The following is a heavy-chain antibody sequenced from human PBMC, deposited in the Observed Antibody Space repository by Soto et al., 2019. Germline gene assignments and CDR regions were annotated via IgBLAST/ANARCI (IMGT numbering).Heavy chain of an antibody. CDR1: GFSFDDHV. J-gene: IGHJ4*02. CDR2: ISWNSVNA. V-gene: IGHV3-9*01. CDR3: VRAQLGDLWSGSAFDS. D-gene: IGHD3-3*01. Sequence: DVQLVASGGTLVQPGRSLRLSCAASGFSFDDHVMHWARQTPEKGLERVAGISWNSVNADYADSVKGRFTISRDNGPNSLFMDMGARRPEDTALYYCVRAQLGDLWSGSAFDSWGPGTLVAVSS.